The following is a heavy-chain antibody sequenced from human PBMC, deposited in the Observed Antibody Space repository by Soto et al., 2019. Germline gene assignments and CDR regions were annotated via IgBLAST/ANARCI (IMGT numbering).Heavy chain of an antibody. CDR2: IYPGDSDT. D-gene: IGHD6-19*01. Sequence: GESLKISCKGSGYSFTIYWIGWVRQMPGKGLEWMGIIYPGDSDTRYSPSFQGQVTISADKSISTAYLQWSSLKASDTAMYYCXRHPRFYSSGRLNGMDVWGQGTTVTVSS. CDR3: XRHPRFYSSGRLNGMDV. V-gene: IGHV5-51*01. CDR1: GYSFTIYW. J-gene: IGHJ6*02.